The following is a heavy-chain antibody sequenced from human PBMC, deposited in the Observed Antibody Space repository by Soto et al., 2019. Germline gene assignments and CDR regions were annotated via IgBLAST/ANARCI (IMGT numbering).Heavy chain of an antibody. CDR2: IYYSGST. Sequence: PSETLSLTCTVSGGSISSSSYYWGWIRQPPGKGLEWIGSIYYSGSTYYNPSLKSRVTISVDTSKNQFSLKLSSVTAADTAVYYCAVNYDYIWGSRLDYWGQGTLVTVSS. J-gene: IGHJ4*02. CDR3: AVNYDYIWGSRLDY. D-gene: IGHD3-16*01. CDR1: GGSISSSSYY. V-gene: IGHV4-39*01.